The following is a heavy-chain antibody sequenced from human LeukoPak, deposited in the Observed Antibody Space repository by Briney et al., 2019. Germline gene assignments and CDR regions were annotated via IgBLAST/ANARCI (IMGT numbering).Heavy chain of an antibody. CDR2: IIPILGIA. J-gene: IGHJ4*02. Sequence: ASVKLSCRASGGTFSSYAISWVRQAPGQGLEWMGRIIPILGIANYAQKFQGRVTITADKSTSTAYMEPSSLRSEDTAVYYCARGDYYDSSWYFDYWGQGTLVTVSS. V-gene: IGHV1-69*04. CDR3: ARGDYYDSSWYFDY. CDR1: GGTFSSYA. D-gene: IGHD3-22*01.